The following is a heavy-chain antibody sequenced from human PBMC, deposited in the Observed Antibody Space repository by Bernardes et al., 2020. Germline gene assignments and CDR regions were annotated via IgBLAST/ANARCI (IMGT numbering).Heavy chain of an antibody. CDR1: GYKFTSYW. V-gene: IGHV5-51*01. Sequence: GESLKISCKGSGYKFTSYWIGWVRQMPGKGLEWLGIIYPGDSDTKYSPSFQGQVTISVDKSISTAYLQWSSLKASDTAIYYCARKSFSSSWYYFDYWGQGTRVTVSS. J-gene: IGHJ4*02. CDR2: IYPGDSDT. CDR3: ARKSFSSSWYYFDY. D-gene: IGHD6-13*01.